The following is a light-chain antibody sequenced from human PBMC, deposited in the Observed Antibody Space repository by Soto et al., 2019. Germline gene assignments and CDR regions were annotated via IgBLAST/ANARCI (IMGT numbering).Light chain of an antibody. V-gene: IGLV2-11*01. Sequence: QSALTQPRSVSGSHGQSVTISCTGTSSDVGGYDYVSWYQQHPGRAPKVMIYDVSKRPSGVPNRFSGSKSGNTASLTISGLQTEDEADYYCCSYAGTYTWVFGGGTKLTVL. CDR1: SSDVGGYDY. J-gene: IGLJ3*02. CDR2: DVS. CDR3: CSYAGTYTWV.